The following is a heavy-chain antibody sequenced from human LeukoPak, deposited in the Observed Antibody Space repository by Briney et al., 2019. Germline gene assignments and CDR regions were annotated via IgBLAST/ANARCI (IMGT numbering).Heavy chain of an antibody. CDR1: GFIFSTSW. CDR2: ISGSGGST. V-gene: IGHV3-23*01. D-gene: IGHD2-8*01. J-gene: IGHJ4*02. CDR3: AKDPDCTSGICYTFFDY. Sequence: PGGSLRLSCTASGFIFSTSWMTWVRQAPGKGLEWVSAISGSGGSTYYADSVKGRFTISRDNSKNTLYLQMNSLRAEDTAVYYCAKDPDCTSGICYTFFDYWGQGTLVTVSS.